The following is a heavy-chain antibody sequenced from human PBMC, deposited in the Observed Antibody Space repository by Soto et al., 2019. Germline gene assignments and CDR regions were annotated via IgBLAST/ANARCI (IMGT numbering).Heavy chain of an antibody. CDR1: GFTVSDYS. Sequence: GGSLRLSCTASGFTVSDYSVNWVRQAPGKGLEWISYISSAGDLILYADSVRGRFTIARDIAKNSLYLQMDSLRDEDSAVYYCATWAIAVGGEGFWGQGTLVTVSS. CDR2: ISSAGDLI. CDR3: ATWAIAVGGEGF. V-gene: IGHV3-48*02. J-gene: IGHJ4*02. D-gene: IGHD2-21*01.